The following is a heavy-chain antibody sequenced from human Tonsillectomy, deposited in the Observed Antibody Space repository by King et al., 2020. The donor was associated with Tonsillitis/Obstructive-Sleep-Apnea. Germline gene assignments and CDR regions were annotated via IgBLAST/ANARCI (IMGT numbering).Heavy chain of an antibody. CDR2: INPSDGIT. J-gene: IGHJ4*02. V-gene: IGHV1-46*01. CDR1: GYTFTRYY. Sequence: VQLVESGAEVKKPGASVKVSCKAYGYTFTRYYIHWVRQAPGQGLEWMGIINPSDGITTYAQKFQGRVSMTRDTSTNTGHMELSSLRSEDTAIYYCARDDKDDRYFDYWGQGTLVTVSS. D-gene: IGHD2-15*01. CDR3: ARDDKDDRYFDY.